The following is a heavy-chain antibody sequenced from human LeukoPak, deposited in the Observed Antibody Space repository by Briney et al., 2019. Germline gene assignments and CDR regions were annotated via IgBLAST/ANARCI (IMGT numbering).Heavy chain of an antibody. CDR1: GFTFSNYA. CDR2: ISYDGSNK. D-gene: IGHD1-26*01. J-gene: IGHJ6*02. CDR3: ARDLSRSSSYYGIDV. V-gene: IGHV3-30-3*01. Sequence: GRSLRLSCAASGFTFSNYAMHWVRQAPGKGLEWVAVISYDGSNKYYADSVKGRFTISRDNSKNTLYLQMNSLRAEDTAVFYCARDLSRSSSYYGIDVWGQGTTVTVSS.